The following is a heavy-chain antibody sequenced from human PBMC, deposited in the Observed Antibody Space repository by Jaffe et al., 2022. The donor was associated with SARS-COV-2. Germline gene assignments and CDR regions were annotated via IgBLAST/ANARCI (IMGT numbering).Heavy chain of an antibody. CDR1: GFTFSSYG. CDR3: AKEGDSSGWYYFEY. J-gene: IGHJ4*02. D-gene: IGHD6-19*01. CDR2: ISYDGSNQ. V-gene: IGHV3-30*18. Sequence: QVQLVESGGGVVQPGRSLRLSCAASGFTFSSYGMHWVRQAPGKGLEWVAVISYDGSNQYYADSVKGRLTISRDNSKNTLYLQMNSLRAEDTAVYYCAKEGDSSGWYYFEYWGQGTLVTVSS.